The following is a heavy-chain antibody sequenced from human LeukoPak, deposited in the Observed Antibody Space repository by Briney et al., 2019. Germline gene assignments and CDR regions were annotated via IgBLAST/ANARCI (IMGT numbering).Heavy chain of an antibody. CDR1: GFTFSSYA. V-gene: IGHV3-30*01. J-gene: IGHJ6*03. CDR3: ARGPTDTDTAMVTFYYYYYMDV. D-gene: IGHD5-18*01. Sequence: PGGSLRLSCAASGFTFSSYAMHWVRQAPGKGLEWVAVISYDGSNKYYADSVKGRFTISRDNSKNTLYLQMNSLRAEDTAVYYCARGPTDTDTAMVTFYYYYYMDVWGKGTTVTVSS. CDR2: ISYDGSNK.